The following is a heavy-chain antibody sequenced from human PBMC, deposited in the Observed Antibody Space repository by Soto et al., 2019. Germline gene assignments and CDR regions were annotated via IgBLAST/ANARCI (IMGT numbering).Heavy chain of an antibody. CDR1: GGTFSSYA. J-gene: IGHJ6*02. CDR2: IIPIFGTA. CDR3: AGSRRDGYNYVSYYYYGMDV. V-gene: IGHV1-69*01. Sequence: QVQLVQSGAEVKKPGSSVKVSCKASGGTFSSYAISWVRQAPGQGLEWMGGIIPIFGTANYAQKFQGSVTITADESTSTAYMELSSLRSEDTAVYYCAGSRRDGYNYVSYYYYGMDVWGQGTTVTVSS. D-gene: IGHD5-12*01.